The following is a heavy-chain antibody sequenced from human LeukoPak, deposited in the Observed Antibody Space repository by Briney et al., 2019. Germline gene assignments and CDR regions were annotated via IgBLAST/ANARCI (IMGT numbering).Heavy chain of an antibody. Sequence: PSETLSLTCAVSGGSISSSNWWSWVRQPPGKGLEWIGEIYHSGSTNYNPSLKSRVTISVDTSKNQFSLKLSSVTAADTAVYYCARPYCSSTSCLRDAFDIWGQGTMVTVSS. CDR2: IYHSGST. CDR3: ARPYCSSTSCLRDAFDI. V-gene: IGHV4-4*02. D-gene: IGHD2-2*01. J-gene: IGHJ3*02. CDR1: GGSISSSNW.